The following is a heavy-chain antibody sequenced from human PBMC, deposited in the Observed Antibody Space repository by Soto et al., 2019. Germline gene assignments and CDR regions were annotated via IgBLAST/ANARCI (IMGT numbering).Heavy chain of an antibody. CDR1: GFSLSTSGVG. D-gene: IGHD3-9*01. J-gene: IGHJ5*01. CDR3: AHRPDIPHQRHWFDS. V-gene: IGHV2-5*02. Sequence: QITLKESGPPLVKPTQTLTLTCTFSGFSLSTSGVGVGWIRQPPGKALEWLALIYWDDDKRYSPCLKSRLTNTKHTSKNHVVRTLTTQNPGETATYYCAHRPDIPHQRHWFDSWGQRTLVTVSS. CDR2: IYWDDDK.